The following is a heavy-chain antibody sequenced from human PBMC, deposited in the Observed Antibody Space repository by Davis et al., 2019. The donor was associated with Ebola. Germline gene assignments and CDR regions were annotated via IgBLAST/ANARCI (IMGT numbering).Heavy chain of an antibody. CDR3: ARGYSSGWYGFDY. V-gene: IGHV1-2*02. D-gene: IGHD6-19*01. J-gene: IGHJ4*02. CDR2: INPNSGGT. Sequence: AASVKVSCKASGYTFTGYYMHWVRQAPGQGLEWMGWINPNSGGTNYAQKFQGRVTMTRDTPISTAHMELSRLRSDDTAVYYCARGYSSGWYGFDYWGQGTLVTVSS. CDR1: GYTFTGYY.